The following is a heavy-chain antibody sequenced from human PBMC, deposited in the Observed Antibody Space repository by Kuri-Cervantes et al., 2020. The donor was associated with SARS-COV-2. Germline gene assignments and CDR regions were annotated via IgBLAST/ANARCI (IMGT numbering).Heavy chain of an antibody. J-gene: IGHJ6*02. CDR3: ARDHMQLKGMDV. Sequence: SVKVSCKASGGIFTNHAINWVRQAPGQGLEWMGGTVPMFDTPKYAQKFQGRVSVVADISTSTAYLELSNLRSDDTAVYYCARDHMQLKGMDVWGQGTTVTVSS. D-gene: IGHD6-13*01. V-gene: IGHV1-69*06. CDR2: TVPMFDTP. CDR1: GGIFTNHA.